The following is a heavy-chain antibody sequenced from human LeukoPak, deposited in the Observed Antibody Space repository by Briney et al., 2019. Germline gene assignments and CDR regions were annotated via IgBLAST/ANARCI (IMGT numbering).Heavy chain of an antibody. V-gene: IGHV3-30*04. D-gene: IGHD1-26*01. CDR1: GFSFSSYA. Sequence: PGGSLRLSCAASGFSFSSYAIHWARQAPGKGLEWVAFIRFDGVDKYYADSVKGRFRISRDDSKNTLYLQMNNLSGEDTAIYYCARSSGSYKDAFDIWGQGTMVTVSS. CDR3: ARSSGSYKDAFDI. CDR2: IRFDGVDK. J-gene: IGHJ3*02.